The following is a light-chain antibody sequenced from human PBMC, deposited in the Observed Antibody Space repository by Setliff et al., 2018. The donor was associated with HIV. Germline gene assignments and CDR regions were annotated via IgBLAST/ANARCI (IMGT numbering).Light chain of an antibody. V-gene: IGLV2-14*03. CDR2: NVN. CDR1: RSDVGGYDY. Sequence: VLTQPASVSGSPGQSITISCTGTRSDVGGYDYVSWYQHHPGKAPKLIIYNVNKRPSGVSNRLSGSKSGNTASLTISGLQAEDEADYYCTSYTTSSSPYVFGTGTKVTVL. CDR3: TSYTTSSSPYV. J-gene: IGLJ1*01.